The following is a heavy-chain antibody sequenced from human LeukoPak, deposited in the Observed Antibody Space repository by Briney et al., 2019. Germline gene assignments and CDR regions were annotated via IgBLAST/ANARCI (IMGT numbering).Heavy chain of an antibody. V-gene: IGHV5-51*01. D-gene: IGHD2-21*02. J-gene: IGHJ4*02. CDR1: GYSFTTYW. CDR2: IYPGDSDT. Sequence: GESLKMSCKGSGYSFTTYWIGWVRQMPGKGLEWMGIIYPGDSDTRYSPSFQGQVTISADKFISTAYLQWSSLKASDTAMYYCARTYCGGDCYYSYFDYWGQGTLVTVSS. CDR3: ARTYCGGDCYYSYFDY.